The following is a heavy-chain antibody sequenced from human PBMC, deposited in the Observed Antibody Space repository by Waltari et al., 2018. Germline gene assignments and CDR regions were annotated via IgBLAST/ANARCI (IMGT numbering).Heavy chain of an antibody. CDR2: ISSSSSYI. V-gene: IGHV3-21*01. CDR3: ARGRFIVVVPAAENYYGMDV. J-gene: IGHJ6*02. D-gene: IGHD2-2*01. Sequence: EVQLVESGGGLVKPGGSLRLSCAASGFTFSSYSMNWVRQAPGKGLEWVSSISSSSSYIYYADSVKGRFTISRDNAKNSLYLQMNSLRAEDTAVYYCARGRFIVVVPAAENYYGMDVWGQGTTVTVSS. CDR1: GFTFSSYS.